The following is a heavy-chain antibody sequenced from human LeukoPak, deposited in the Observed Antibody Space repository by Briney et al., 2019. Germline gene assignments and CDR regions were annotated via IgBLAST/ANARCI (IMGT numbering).Heavy chain of an antibody. CDR3: ARVEIVATMFDY. CDR2: INPNSGGT. Sequence: ASVKVSCKASGYTFTGYYMHWVRQAPGQGLEWMGRINPNSGGTNYAQKFQGRVTMTRDTSISTAYVELSRLRSDDTAVYYCARVEIVATMFDYWGQGTLVTVSS. V-gene: IGHV1-2*06. CDR1: GYTFTGYY. J-gene: IGHJ4*02. D-gene: IGHD5-12*01.